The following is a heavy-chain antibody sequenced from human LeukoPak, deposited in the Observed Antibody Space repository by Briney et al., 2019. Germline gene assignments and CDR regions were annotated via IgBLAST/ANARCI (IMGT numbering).Heavy chain of an antibody. J-gene: IGHJ4*02. CDR3: ARHRTGSYPIDFDY. D-gene: IGHD3-10*01. Sequence: SETLSLTCTISGGSISTYYWSWIRQPPVKGLEWIGHIFHTESTNYKSSLRSRVTMSVDTSKNQFSLRLGSVTAADTAVYYCARHRTGSYPIDFDYWGQGILVTVSS. V-gene: IGHV4-59*08. CDR2: IFHTEST. CDR1: GGSISTYY.